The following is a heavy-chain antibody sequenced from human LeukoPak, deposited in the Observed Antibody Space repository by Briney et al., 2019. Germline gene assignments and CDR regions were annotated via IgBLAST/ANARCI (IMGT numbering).Heavy chain of an antibody. CDR1: GYTFSGYY. CDR3: ARGLRYYYYGIPV. D-gene: IGHD5/OR15-5a*01. J-gene: IGHJ6*04. CDR2: INPNSGGT. Sequence: ASVKVSCKASGYTFSGYYMHWMRQAPGQGLEWMGWINPNSGGTNYAQKFQGRVTMTRDTSISTAYMELSRLRSDDTAVYYCARGLRYYYYGIPVGGEGTRSPSPQ. V-gene: IGHV1-2*02.